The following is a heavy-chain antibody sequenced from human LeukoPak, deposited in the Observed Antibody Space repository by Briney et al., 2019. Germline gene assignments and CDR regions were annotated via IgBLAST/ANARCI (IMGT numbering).Heavy chain of an antibody. J-gene: IGHJ3*02. V-gene: IGHV3-21*01. CDR2: ISSSSSYI. Sequence: PGGSLRLSCAAPGFTFSSYNINWVRQAPGKGLEWVSCISSSSSYIYYADSVRGRFTVSRDNAKNSLYLQMNGLRAEDTAVYYCARTRISMILVPDAFDIWGQGTMVTVSS. CDR3: ARTRISMILVPDAFDI. D-gene: IGHD3-22*01. CDR1: GFTFSSYN.